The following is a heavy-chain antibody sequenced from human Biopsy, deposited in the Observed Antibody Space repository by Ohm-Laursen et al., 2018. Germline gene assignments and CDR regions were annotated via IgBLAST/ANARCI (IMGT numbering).Heavy chain of an antibody. Sequence: GTLSLTCTVSGGSFTGHYWTWVRQPPGKGLEWIGHISHTGYTSYKSSPKSRVTISLDTSRKHSSLRLTSLAAADTAVYYCARGSNEYGGLYFPHWGQGTLVTVSS. CDR3: ARGSNEYGGLYFPH. J-gene: IGHJ1*01. CDR2: ISHTGYT. D-gene: IGHD4-23*01. CDR1: GGSFTGHY. V-gene: IGHV4-59*11.